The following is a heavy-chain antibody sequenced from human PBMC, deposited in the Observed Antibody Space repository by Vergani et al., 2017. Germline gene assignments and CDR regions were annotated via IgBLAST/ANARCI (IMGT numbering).Heavy chain of an antibody. CDR2: ISWNSGSI. Sequence: EVQLLESGGGLVQPGRSLRLSCAASGFTFDDYAMHWVRQAPGKGLEWVSGISWNSGSIGYADSVKGRFTISRDNAKNSLYLQMNSLRAEDTAVYYCARGSSGYLEGFDYWGQGTLVTVSS. J-gene: IGHJ4*02. D-gene: IGHD5-12*01. CDR1: GFTFDDYA. V-gene: IGHV3-9*01. CDR3: ARGSSGYLEGFDY.